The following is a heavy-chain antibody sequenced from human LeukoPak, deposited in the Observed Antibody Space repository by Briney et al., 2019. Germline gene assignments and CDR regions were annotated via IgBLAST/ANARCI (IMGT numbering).Heavy chain of an antibody. CDR3: ARVHCSSTSCFYFDY. CDR1: GGSVSSSNW. CDR2: IYHMGNT. Sequence: SETLSLTCTVSGGSVSSSNWWSWVRQPPGKGLEWIGEIYHMGNTHYNPSLKSRVTTSVDKSRNQISLNLSSVTAADTAVYYCARVHCSSTSCFYFDYWGQGTLVTVSS. V-gene: IGHV4-4*02. J-gene: IGHJ4*02. D-gene: IGHD2-2*01.